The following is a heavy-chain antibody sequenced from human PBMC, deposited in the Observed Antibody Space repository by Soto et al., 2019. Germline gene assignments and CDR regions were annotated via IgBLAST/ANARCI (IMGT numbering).Heavy chain of an antibody. CDR1: GYTFTTHN. D-gene: IGHD2-8*01. CDR3: VRYGVAASY. CDR2: MNPNSGTT. Sequence: GSVKVSCKASGYTFTTHNIHWVRQATGQGLEWMGWMNPNSGTTGYAQKFQDRITLTKDTSKTTAYMELSSLTSDDTAVYFCVRYGVAASYWGQGTQVTVSS. J-gene: IGHJ4*01. V-gene: IGHV1-8*02.